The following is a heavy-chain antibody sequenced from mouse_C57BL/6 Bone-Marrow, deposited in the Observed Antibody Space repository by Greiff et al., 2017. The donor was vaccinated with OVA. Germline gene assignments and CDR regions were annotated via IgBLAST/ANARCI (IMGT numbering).Heavy chain of an antibody. V-gene: IGHV1-64*01. CDR3: ASFYYGNLYAMDY. D-gene: IGHD2-1*01. J-gene: IGHJ4*01. CDR1: GYTFTSYW. CDR2: IQPNSGST. Sequence: QVQLQQSGAELVKPGASVKLSCKASGYTFTSYWMHWVKQRPGQGLEWIGMIQPNSGSTNYNEKFKSKATLTVDKSSSTAYMQLSSLTSEDSAVYYCASFYYGNLYAMDYWGQGTSVTVSS.